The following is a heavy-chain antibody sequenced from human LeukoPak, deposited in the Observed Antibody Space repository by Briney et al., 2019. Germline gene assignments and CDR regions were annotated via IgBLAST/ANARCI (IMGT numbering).Heavy chain of an antibody. CDR3: ASGPGYSSSWSDY. J-gene: IGHJ4*02. CDR2: ISSSSSYI. CDR1: GFTFSSYS. D-gene: IGHD6-13*01. Sequence: GGSLRLSCAASGFTFSSYSMNWVRQAPGKGLEWVSSISSSSSYIYYADSVKGRFTISRDNAKNSLYLQMNSLRAEDTAVYYCASGPGYSSSWSDYWGQGTLVTVSS. V-gene: IGHV3-21*01.